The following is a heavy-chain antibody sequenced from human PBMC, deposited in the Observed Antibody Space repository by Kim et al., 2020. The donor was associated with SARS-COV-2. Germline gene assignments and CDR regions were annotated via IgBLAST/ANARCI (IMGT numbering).Heavy chain of an antibody. V-gene: IGHV3-11*01. D-gene: IGHD3-10*01. Sequence: GGSLRLSCEASGFTFSDFYMNWIRQAPGKGLEWVSCISSSGNIIYYADSVKGRFTISRDNAKNSLYLQMNSLRAEDTAVYYCARGPGTMVRGVIIEGEHYFDPWGQGTLVTVSS. CDR3: ARGPGTMVRGVIIEGEHYFDP. CDR2: ISSSGNII. CDR1: GFTFSDFY. J-gene: IGHJ5*02.